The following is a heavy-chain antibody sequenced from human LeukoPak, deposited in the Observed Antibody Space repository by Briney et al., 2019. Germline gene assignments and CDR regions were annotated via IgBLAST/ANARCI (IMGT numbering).Heavy chain of an antibody. V-gene: IGHV1-69*06. Sequence: GKGSSQASWGTLRSHAINSGGPGPGTRLEWMGGIIPIFGTANYAQKFQGRVTITADKSTSTAYMELSSLRSEDTAVYYCARHSDYGNYWGQGTLVTVSS. CDR1: WGTLRSHA. D-gene: IGHD4-17*01. CDR3: ARHSDYGNY. CDR2: IIPIFGTA. J-gene: IGHJ4*02.